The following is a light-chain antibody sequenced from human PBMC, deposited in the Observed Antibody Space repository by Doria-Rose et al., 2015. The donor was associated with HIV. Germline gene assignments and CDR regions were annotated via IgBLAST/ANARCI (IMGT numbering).Light chain of an antibody. CDR2: AAS. V-gene: IGKV1-8*01. CDR1: QYIGSY. CDR3: QQYYTYPYS. Sequence: SASTGDRVTISCRTSQYIGSYVAWYQQKTGDAPKLLISAASTLQSGVPSRFSGSGAGTDFTLTISCLQSEDFATYYCQQYYTYPYSFGQGTKLEIK. J-gene: IGKJ2*03.